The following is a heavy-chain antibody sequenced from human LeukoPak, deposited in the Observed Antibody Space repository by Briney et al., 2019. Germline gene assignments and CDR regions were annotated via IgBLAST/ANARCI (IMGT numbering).Heavy chain of an antibody. CDR2: ISYDGSDR. J-gene: IGHJ4*02. CDR3: ARPNYGSHWGYFDY. Sequence: GRSLRLSCAASGFTFSTYSMHWVRQAPGKGLQWVAVISYDGSDRYYADSVKGRFTIPRDNSKSTVYLQMSTLTAEDTAVYYCARPNYGSHWGYFDYWGQGTLVTVSS. D-gene: IGHD4-17*01. V-gene: IGHV3-30*04. CDR1: GFTFSTYS.